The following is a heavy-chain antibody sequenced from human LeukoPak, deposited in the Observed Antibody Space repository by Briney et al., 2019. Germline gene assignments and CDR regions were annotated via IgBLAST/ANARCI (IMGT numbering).Heavy chain of an antibody. CDR3: AKGLPGGLGDAFDI. J-gene: IGHJ3*02. V-gene: IGHV3-9*01. Sequence: GGSLRLSCAASGFTFDDHAMHWVRQAPGKGLEWVSGISWNSGSIGYADSVKGRFTISRDNAKNSLYLQMNSLRAEDTALYYCAKGLPGGLGDAFDIWGQGTMVTVSS. CDR1: GFTFDDHA. D-gene: IGHD3-16*01. CDR2: ISWNSGSI.